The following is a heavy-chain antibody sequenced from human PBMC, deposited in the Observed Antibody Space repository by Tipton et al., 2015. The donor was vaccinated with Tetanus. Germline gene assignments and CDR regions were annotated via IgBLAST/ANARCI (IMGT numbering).Heavy chain of an antibody. D-gene: IGHD4-11*01. V-gene: IGHV4-30-4*08. CDR3: ARNVYTVTNDAFDI. CDR1: GGSISRYY. Sequence: TLSLTCTISGGSISRYYWAWIRQPPGKGLEWIAFIHHSGLAFSKPSLKSRVSISIDTSQNQFSLRLTSVTAADTAVYFCARNVYTVTNDAFDIWGHGTLVNVSS. CDR2: IHHSGLA. J-gene: IGHJ3*02.